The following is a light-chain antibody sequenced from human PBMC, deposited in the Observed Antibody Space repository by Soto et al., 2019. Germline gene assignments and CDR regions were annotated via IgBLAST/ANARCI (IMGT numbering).Light chain of an antibody. J-gene: IGKJ1*01. V-gene: IGKV3-15*01. Sequence: IVMTQSPSTLSVSPGERATLSCRASQSVSSNLAWYQQKPGQAPRLLIYGASTRATGIPARFSGSGSGTEFTLTISNLQSEDFAVYYCQQYTNWPETFGQGTKV. CDR1: QSVSSN. CDR3: QQYTNWPET. CDR2: GAS.